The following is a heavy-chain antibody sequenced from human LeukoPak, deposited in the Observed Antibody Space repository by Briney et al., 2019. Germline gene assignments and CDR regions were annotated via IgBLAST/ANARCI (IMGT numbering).Heavy chain of an antibody. CDR1: GYTFTSYY. V-gene: IGHV1-46*01. CDR3: AREVRIQLWFNYYYGMDV. CDR2: INPSGGST. Sequence: ASVKVSCKASGYTFTSYYMHWVRQAPGQGLEWMGIINPSGGSTSYAQKFQGRVTMTRDTSTSTVYMELSSLRSEDTAVYYCAREVRIQLWFNYYYGMDVWGQGTTVTVSS. D-gene: IGHD5-18*01. J-gene: IGHJ6*02.